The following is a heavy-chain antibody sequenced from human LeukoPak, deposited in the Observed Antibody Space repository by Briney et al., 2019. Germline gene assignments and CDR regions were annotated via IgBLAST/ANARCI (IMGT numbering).Heavy chain of an antibody. Sequence: PGGSLRLSCAASGFTFSNAWMSWVRQAPGKGLEWVGRIKSKTDGGTTDYAAPVKGRFTISRDDSKNTLYLQMNSLKTEDTAVYYCTISSSWYFYSYLAFDIWGQGTMVTVSS. D-gene: IGHD6-13*01. CDR1: GFTFSNAW. CDR2: IKSKTDGGTT. V-gene: IGHV3-15*01. J-gene: IGHJ3*02. CDR3: TISSSWYFYSYLAFDI.